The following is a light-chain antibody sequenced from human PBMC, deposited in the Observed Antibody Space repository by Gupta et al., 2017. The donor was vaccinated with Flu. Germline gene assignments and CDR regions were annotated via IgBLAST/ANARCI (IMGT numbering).Light chain of an antibody. CDR3: QQYDRSPKT. Sequence: LPSAPGEKGATSCRARQQLTSTYVTWYQQKPGQAPKLLIYGASSRATGTPDRFSGGGSGTDFTLTISRLEPEDFAAYYCQQYDRSPKTFGQGTKVEV. CDR1: QQLTSTY. CDR2: GAS. J-gene: IGKJ1*01. V-gene: IGKV3-20*01.